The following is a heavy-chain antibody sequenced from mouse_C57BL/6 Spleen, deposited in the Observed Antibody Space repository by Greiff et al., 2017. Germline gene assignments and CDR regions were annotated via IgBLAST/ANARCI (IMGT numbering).Heavy chain of an antibody. Sequence: QVQLQQPGAELVKPGASVKLSCKASGYTFTSYWMHWVKQRPGQGLAWIGMIHPNSGSTNYNARFKSKATLTVDKSASTAYMQLSSLTSEDSAVYYCARRDSNLYAMDDWGRGTSVTVSS. V-gene: IGHV1-64*01. CDR1: GYTFTSYW. D-gene: IGHD2-5*01. J-gene: IGHJ4*01. CDR3: ARRDSNLYAMDD. CDR2: IHPNSGST.